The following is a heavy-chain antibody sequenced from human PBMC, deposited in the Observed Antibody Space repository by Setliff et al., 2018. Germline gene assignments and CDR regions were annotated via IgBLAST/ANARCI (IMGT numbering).Heavy chain of an antibody. CDR3: ATSSTISKNYHCMDV. J-gene: IGHJ6*04. D-gene: IGHD1-1*01. CDR2: IKSEAGGGTI. V-gene: IGHV3-15*01. CDR1: GFTFSSAS. Sequence: GGSLRLSCAASGFTFSSASMSWARQAPGKGLEWVGRIKSEAGGGTIEYAAPVKGRFIISRDDSKNVLYLQLNSLKTEDTAVYFCATSSTISKNYHCMDVWGKGTTVTVSS.